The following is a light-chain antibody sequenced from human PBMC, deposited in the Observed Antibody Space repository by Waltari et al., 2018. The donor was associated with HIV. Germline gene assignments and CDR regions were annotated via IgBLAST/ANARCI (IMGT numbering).Light chain of an antibody. CDR2: GVS. Sequence: IVLTQSPGTLSLSLGDAVALSCRASQNLTGSSLAWYQQQPGQAPRLLMFGVSTRPTGIPDRFSGSGSGTDFTLTIGRLEPEDSAVYHCQQYSSSPYTFGLGTKLEI. CDR1: QNLTGSS. CDR3: QQYSSSPYT. V-gene: IGKV3-20*01. J-gene: IGKJ2*01.